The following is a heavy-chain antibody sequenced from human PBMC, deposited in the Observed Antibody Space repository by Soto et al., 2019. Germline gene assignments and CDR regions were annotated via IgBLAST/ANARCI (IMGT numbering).Heavy chain of an antibody. Sequence: ELQLVESGGGLVQPGESLRLSCAASGFSVSAYYMTWVRQAPGKGLEWVSVIYSGDKAFYPDSVKGRFTISRHSSTNTVSLQMNSLRPEDTAVYYCARGGGNPFDVWGQGTMVTVSS. CDR2: IYSGDKA. CDR1: GFSVSAYY. D-gene: IGHD3-16*01. J-gene: IGHJ3*01. CDR3: ARGGGNPFDV. V-gene: IGHV3-53*04.